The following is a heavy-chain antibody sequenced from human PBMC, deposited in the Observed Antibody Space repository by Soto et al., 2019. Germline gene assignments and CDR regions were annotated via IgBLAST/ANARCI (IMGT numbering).Heavy chain of an antibody. D-gene: IGHD3-16*01. CDR3: TTDRLVRGAMLDAFDI. Sequence: DVQLVESGGGLLRPGGSLRLSCAASGFTFSNAWRYWVRQAPGKGLEWVGRIKTKTDGATTDYAAPVQGRFTISRDDSRNTLFLHMNTLRTEDTGVYYCTTDRLVRGAMLDAFDIWGQGTLVTVSS. V-gene: IGHV3-15*07. CDR2: IKTKTDGATT. J-gene: IGHJ3*02. CDR1: GFTFSNAW.